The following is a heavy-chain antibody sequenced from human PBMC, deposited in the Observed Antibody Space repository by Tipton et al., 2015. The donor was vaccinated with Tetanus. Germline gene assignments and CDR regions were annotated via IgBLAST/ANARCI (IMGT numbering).Heavy chain of an antibody. Sequence: TLSLTCAVYGESFSDYYWSWIRQPPGKGLEWIGEIHPSGITDYNPSLKSRVIISVDTSKNLFSLKLSSVTAADSALYFCGRGTDAYKSGNYWGQGTLVTVSS. D-gene: IGHD5-24*01. V-gene: IGHV4-34*01. J-gene: IGHJ4*01. CDR1: GESFSDYY. CDR3: GRGTDAYKSGNY. CDR2: IHPSGIT.